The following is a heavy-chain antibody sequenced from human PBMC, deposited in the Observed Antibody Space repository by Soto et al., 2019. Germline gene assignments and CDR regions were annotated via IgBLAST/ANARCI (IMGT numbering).Heavy chain of an antibody. CDR2: IIPIFATA. CDR1: GGTFSKYA. V-gene: IGHV1-69*01. Sequence: QVQLVQSGAEVKRPRSSVKVSCKSSGGTFSKYAITWVRQAPGQGLEWMGGIIPIFATAKYAQKFQGRVSITADESTSTAHMELSSLRSEDTAGYYCARGETQRGVGGQGTTVTVSS. D-gene: IGHD1-26*01. CDR3: ARGETQRGV. J-gene: IGHJ6*02.